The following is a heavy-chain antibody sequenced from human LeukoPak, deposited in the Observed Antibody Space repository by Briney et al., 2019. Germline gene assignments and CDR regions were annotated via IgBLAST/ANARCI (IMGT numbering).Heavy chain of an antibody. CDR3: ASTTGDQGYYFDY. D-gene: IGHD7-27*01. CDR2: ISYDGSNK. V-gene: IGHV3-30-3*01. CDR1: GFTFSNYA. Sequence: GGSLRLSCAASGFTFSNYAMHWVRQAPGKGLEWVAFISYDGSNKYYADSVKGRFTISRDNSKNTLYLQMNSLRAEDTAVYYCASTTGDQGYYFDYWGQGTLVTVSS. J-gene: IGHJ4*02.